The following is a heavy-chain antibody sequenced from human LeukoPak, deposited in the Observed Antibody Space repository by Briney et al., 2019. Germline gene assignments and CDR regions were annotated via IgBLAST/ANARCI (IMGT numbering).Heavy chain of an antibody. CDR3: ARRCSGGSCYYYFDY. CDR2: INHSGST. J-gene: IGHJ4*02. CDR1: IGSFSGYN. V-gene: IGHV4-34*01. D-gene: IGHD2-15*01. Sequence: SETLSLTCAVYIGSFSGYNWSWIRQPPGKGLEWIGEINHSGSTNYNPSLKSRVTISVDTSKNQFSLKLSSVTAADTAVYYCARRCSGGSCYYYFDYWGQGTLVTVSS.